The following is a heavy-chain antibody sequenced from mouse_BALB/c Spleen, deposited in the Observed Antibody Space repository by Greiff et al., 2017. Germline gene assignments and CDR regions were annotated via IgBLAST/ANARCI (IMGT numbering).Heavy chain of an antibody. J-gene: IGHJ4*01. CDR2: ISSGGSYT. V-gene: IGHV5-9-4*01. D-gene: IGHD4-1*01. CDR3: ARGNWDYYAMDY. Sequence: EVQRVESGGGLVKPGGSLKLSCAASGFTFSSYAMSWVRQSPEKRLEWVAEISSGGSYTYYTDTVTGRFTISRDNAKNTLYLEMSSLRSEDTAMYYYARGNWDYYAMDYWGQGTSVTVSS. CDR1: GFTFSSYA.